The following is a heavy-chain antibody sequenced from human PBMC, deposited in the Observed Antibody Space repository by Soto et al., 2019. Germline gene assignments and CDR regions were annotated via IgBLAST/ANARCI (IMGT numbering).Heavy chain of an antibody. J-gene: IGHJ4*02. CDR1: GDSVSSNSAA. D-gene: IGHD3-3*01. Sequence: KQSQTLSLTCAISGDSVSSNSAAWNWNRQSPSRGLEWLGRTYYRSKWYNDYAVSVKSRITINPDTSKTKFSLQLNSVTPEDTAVYYCAKDAGDHRSAYFDYWGQGTLVTVSS. CDR3: AKDAGDHRSAYFDY. CDR2: TYYRSKWYN. V-gene: IGHV6-1*01.